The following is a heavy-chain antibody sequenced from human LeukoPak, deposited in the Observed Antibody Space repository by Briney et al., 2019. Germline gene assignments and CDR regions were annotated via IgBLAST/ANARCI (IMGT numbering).Heavy chain of an antibody. Sequence: KASETLSLTCTVSGGSISSGPYYWGWIRQPPGKGLEWIGSIYYSGSTYYNPSLKSRVTISVDTSKNQFSLKLSPVTAADAAVYYCARQLRWACEDYWGQGTLVTVSS. CDR3: ARQLRWACEDY. CDR2: IYYSGST. V-gene: IGHV4-39*01. D-gene: IGHD5-12*01. J-gene: IGHJ4*02. CDR1: GGSISSGPYY.